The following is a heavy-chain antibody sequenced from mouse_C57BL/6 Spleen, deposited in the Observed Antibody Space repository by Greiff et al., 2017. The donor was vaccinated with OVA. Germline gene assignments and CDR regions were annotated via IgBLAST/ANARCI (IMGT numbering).Heavy chain of an antibody. CDR2: ISDGGSYT. Sequence: DVMLVESGGGLVKPGGSLKLSYAASGFTFSSYAMSWVRQTPEKRLEWVATISDGGSYTYYPDNVQGRFTISRDNAKNNLYLQMSHLKSEDTAMYYCAREGTAQATRSWFAYWGQGTLVTVSA. CDR3: AREGTAQATRSWFAY. CDR1: GFTFSSYA. J-gene: IGHJ3*01. V-gene: IGHV5-4*01. D-gene: IGHD3-2*02.